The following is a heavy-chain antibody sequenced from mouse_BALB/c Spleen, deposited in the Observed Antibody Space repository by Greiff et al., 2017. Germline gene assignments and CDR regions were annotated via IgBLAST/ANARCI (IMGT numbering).Heavy chain of an antibody. J-gene: IGHJ3*01. Sequence: DVMLVESGGGLVQPGGSLRLSCATSGFTFTDYYMSWVRQPPGKALEWLGFIRNKANGYTTEYSASVKGRFTISRDNSQSILYLQMNTLRAEDSATYYCARYFTTAEGFAYWGQGTLVTVSA. CDR1: GFTFTDYY. CDR2: IRNKANGYTT. D-gene: IGHD1-2*01. CDR3: ARYFTTAEGFAY. V-gene: IGHV7-3*02.